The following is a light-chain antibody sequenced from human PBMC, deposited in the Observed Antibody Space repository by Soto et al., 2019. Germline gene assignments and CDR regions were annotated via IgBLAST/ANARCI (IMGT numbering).Light chain of an antibody. CDR2: GAS. CDR1: QSVSSSY. J-gene: IGKJ4*01. Sequence: EIVLTQSPGTLSLSPGERATLSCRASQSVSSSYLAWYQQKPGQAPRLLIYGASSRATGIPDRFSGSGSGTDFTLTISRLEPDDFAVYYCQQYGRSPAFGRGTKVAIK. V-gene: IGKV3-20*01. CDR3: QQYGRSPA.